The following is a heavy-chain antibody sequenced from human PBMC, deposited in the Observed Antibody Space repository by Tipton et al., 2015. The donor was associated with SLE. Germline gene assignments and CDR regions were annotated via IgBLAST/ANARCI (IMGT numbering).Heavy chain of an antibody. CDR3: ARRGWVDAFDI. CDR1: GDSISSGIYY. CDR2: IYTSGST. V-gene: IGHV4-61*09. D-gene: IGHD6-19*01. Sequence: TLSLTCTVSGDSISSGIYYWSWIRQPAGEGLEWIGHIYTSGSTHYSPSLESRVTMSVDTSKNQFSLELTSVTAADTAVYYCARRGWVDAFDIWGQGTMVIVSS. J-gene: IGHJ3*02.